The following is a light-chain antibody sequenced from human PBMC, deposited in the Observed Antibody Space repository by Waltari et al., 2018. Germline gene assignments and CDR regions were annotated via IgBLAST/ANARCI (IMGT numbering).Light chain of an antibody. J-gene: IGLJ3*02. Sequence: QSVLTQPPSVSEAPRQRVTISCSGSSSNIGNNAVNWYQQLPGKAPKLLIYYDDLLPSWVSDRFSGSKSGTSASLAISGLQSEDEADYYCAAWDDSLSGPVFGGGTKLTVL. CDR3: AAWDDSLSGPV. V-gene: IGLV1-36*01. CDR2: YDD. CDR1: SSNIGNNA.